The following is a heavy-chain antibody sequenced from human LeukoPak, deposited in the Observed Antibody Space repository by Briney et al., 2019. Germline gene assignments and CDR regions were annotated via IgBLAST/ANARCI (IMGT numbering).Heavy chain of an antibody. CDR1: GDSITSGSYS. CDR3: ARAPGAFDI. CDR2: IYYTGGT. J-gene: IGHJ3*02. V-gene: IGHV4-31*01. Sequence: SETLSLTCTVSGDSITSGSYSWAWIRQHPGKGLEWIGYIYYTGGTHYNPSLKSQLTISVDTSENHFSLKLSSVTAADTAIYFCARAPGAFDIWGQGTMVTVSS.